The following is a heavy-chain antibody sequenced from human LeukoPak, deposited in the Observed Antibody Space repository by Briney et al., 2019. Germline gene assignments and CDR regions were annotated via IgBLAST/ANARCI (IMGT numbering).Heavy chain of an antibody. CDR1: GGTFNSYA. Sequence: SVKVSCKASGGTFNSYAISWVRQAPGQGLEWMGGIIPIFGTANYAQKFQGRVTITTDESTSTAFMDLSSLRSEDTAVYYCARGKLGYYYYHMDAWGKGTTVTVSS. CDR2: IIPIFGTA. CDR3: ARGKLGYYYYHMDA. D-gene: IGHD3-3*02. V-gene: IGHV1-69*05. J-gene: IGHJ6*03.